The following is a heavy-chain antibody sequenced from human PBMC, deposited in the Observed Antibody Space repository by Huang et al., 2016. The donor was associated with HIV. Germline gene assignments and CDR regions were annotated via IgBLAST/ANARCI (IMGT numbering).Heavy chain of an antibody. Sequence: EVQLVQSGAEVKKPGESLKISCKGSGYMFTKYWIGWVSHMPGKGLEWMGIIYPGDSDTRYSPSFQGQVTISADKSITTAYLQWSSLKASDTAIYYCARHDGARPGWVDNWGQGTLVTVSS. CDR2: IYPGDSDT. D-gene: IGHD4-17*01. J-gene: IGHJ5*02. CDR1: GYMFTKYW. CDR3: ARHDGARPGWVDN. V-gene: IGHV5-51*01.